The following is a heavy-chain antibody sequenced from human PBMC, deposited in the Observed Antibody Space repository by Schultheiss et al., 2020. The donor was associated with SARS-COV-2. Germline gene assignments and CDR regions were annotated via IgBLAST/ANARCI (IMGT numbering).Heavy chain of an antibody. Sequence: SETLSLTCTVSGGSISSGGYYWSWIRQPPGKGLEWIGSIYYSGSTYYNPSLKSRVTISVDTSKNQFSLKLSSVTAADTAVYYCARATNNYDFWSGYLLYYGMDVWGQGTTVTVSS. CDR2: IYYSGST. CDR3: ARATNNYDFWSGYLLYYGMDV. J-gene: IGHJ6*02. D-gene: IGHD3-3*01. V-gene: IGHV4-39*07. CDR1: GGSISSGGYY.